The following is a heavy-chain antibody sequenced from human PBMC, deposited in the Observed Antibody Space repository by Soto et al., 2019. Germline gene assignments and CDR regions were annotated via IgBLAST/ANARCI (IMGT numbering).Heavy chain of an antibody. CDR2: IYPGDSDT. CDR3: ARHGPSVLSAFDI. J-gene: IGHJ3*02. CDR1: GYSFTSYW. Sequence: GESLKIYCRGSGYSFTSYWIGWVRQMPGKGLEWMGIIYPGDSDTRYSPSFQGQVTISADKSISTAYLQWSSLKASDTAMYYCARHGPSVLSAFDIWGQGTMVTVSS. V-gene: IGHV5-51*01.